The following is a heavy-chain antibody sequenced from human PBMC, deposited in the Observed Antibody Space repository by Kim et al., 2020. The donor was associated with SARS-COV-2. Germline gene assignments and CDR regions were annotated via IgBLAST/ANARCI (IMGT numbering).Heavy chain of an antibody. CDR3: ARVAYSGSYSRFDP. Sequence: SETLSLTCTVSGGSISSYYWSWIRQPAGKGLEWIGRIYTSGSTNYNPSLKSRVTMSVDTSKNQFSLKLSSVTAADTAVYYCARVAYSGSYSRFDPWGQGTLVTVSS. J-gene: IGHJ5*02. D-gene: IGHD1-26*01. V-gene: IGHV4-4*07. CDR2: IYTSGST. CDR1: GGSISSYY.